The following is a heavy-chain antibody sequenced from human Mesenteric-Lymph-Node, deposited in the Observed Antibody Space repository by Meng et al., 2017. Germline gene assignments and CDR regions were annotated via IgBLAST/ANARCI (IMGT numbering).Heavy chain of an antibody. V-gene: IGHV3-30*04. CDR2: ISYDGSNK. J-gene: IGHJ4*02. Sequence: GESLKISCAASGFSFSSYAMHWVRQAPGKGLEWVAIISYDGSNKYYADSVKGRFTISRDYSKNTLYLQMNSLRAEDTAVYYCATDRGWDRDRYDPGQFDYWGQGTLVTVSS. CDR1: GFSFSSYA. CDR3: ATDRGWDRDRYDPGQFDY. D-gene: IGHD1-26*01.